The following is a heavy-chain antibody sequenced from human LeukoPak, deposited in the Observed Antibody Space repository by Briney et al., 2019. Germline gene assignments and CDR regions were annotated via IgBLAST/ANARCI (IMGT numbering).Heavy chain of an antibody. CDR2: ISYDGSNK. Sequence: PGGSLRLSCAASGFTFSSYGMHWVRQAPGKGLEWVAVISYDGSNKYYADSVKGRFTISRDNSKNTLYLHMNSLRAEDTAVYYCAKDRESVITMIVEVRNYFDYWGQGTLVTVSS. J-gene: IGHJ4*02. CDR1: GFTFSSYG. CDR3: AKDRESVITMIVEVRNYFDY. D-gene: IGHD3-22*01. V-gene: IGHV3-30*18.